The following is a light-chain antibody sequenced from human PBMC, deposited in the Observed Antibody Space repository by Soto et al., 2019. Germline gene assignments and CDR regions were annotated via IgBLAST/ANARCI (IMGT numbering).Light chain of an antibody. Sequence: DIQMTQSPSSLSASLGDRVTITCRASQNIDNYLNWYQHKPGKAPKLLIYATSTLQSGGPARFSGSGSGTEFTLTISTLQSEDFATYFCQESYNSPAVSFGGGTKVEIK. CDR1: QNIDNY. J-gene: IGKJ4*01. CDR3: QESYNSPAVS. CDR2: ATS. V-gene: IGKV1-39*01.